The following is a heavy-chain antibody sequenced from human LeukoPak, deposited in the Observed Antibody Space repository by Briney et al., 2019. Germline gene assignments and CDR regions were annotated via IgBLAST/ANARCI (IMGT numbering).Heavy chain of an antibody. CDR3: ASLKDGYNFHH. CDR1: GYTFTNYF. CDR2: MSPNGGVT. Sequence: ASVKVSCKTSGYTFTNYFLHWVRQAPGHGLEWMGWMSPNGGVTKYKQNFQGRVTMTRDISIDTAYMELTGLTSDDTAVYYCASLKDGYNFHHWGQGTLVPVSS. J-gene: IGHJ4*02. D-gene: IGHD5-24*01. V-gene: IGHV1-2*02.